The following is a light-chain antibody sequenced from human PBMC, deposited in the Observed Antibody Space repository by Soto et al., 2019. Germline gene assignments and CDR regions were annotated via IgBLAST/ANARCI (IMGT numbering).Light chain of an antibody. J-gene: IGKJ4*02. V-gene: IGKV3-11*01. CDR1: QSVGTY. CDR3: QQRSNWLT. Sequence: ESVLIQSPATLSLSPGERATFSCRASQSVGTYLAWYQQKPGQAPRLLIYDTSNRATGIPARFSGSGSGTDFTLTISSLEPEDFAVYYCQQRSNWLTFGGGTKVDIK. CDR2: DTS.